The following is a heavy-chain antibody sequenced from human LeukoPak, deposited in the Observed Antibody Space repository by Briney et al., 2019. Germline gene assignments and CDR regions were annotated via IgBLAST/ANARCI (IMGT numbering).Heavy chain of an antibody. D-gene: IGHD1-26*01. CDR1: GCSISSYY. CDR3: ARYIIKYGAFVY. Sequence: PSESLSLTCTASGCSISSYYWSWIRQPPGKGLEWIGYISYSGSTNYNPSLKRRRTISEDTATNHFSLKQNSVTAADTAVYYCARYIIKYGAFVYWGQGTLVSVSS. J-gene: IGHJ4*02. CDR2: ISYSGST. V-gene: IGHV4-59*01.